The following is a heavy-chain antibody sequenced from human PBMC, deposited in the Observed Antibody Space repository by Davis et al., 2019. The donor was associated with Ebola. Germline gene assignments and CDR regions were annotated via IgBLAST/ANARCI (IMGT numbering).Heavy chain of an antibody. J-gene: IGHJ4*02. CDR2: IYHSGST. CDR3: ARRGYSYGPLGPFDY. V-gene: IGHV4-4*02. D-gene: IGHD5-18*01. Sequence: MPSETLSLTCAVSGGSISSSNWWSWVRQPPGKGLEWIGEIYHSGSTNYNPSLKSRVTISVDKSKNQFSLKLSSVTAADTAVYYCARRGYSYGPLGPFDYWGQGTLVTVS. CDR1: GGSISSSNW.